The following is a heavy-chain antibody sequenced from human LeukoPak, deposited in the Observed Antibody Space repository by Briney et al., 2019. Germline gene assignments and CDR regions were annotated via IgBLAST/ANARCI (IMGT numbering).Heavy chain of an antibody. D-gene: IGHD4-17*01. J-gene: IGHJ4*02. Sequence: GGSLRLSCAASGFTFSSYGMHWVRQAPGKGLEWVAVISYDGSNKYYADSVKGRFIISRDNSKNTLFLQMNSLRAEDTAVYYCAKESRDHYGDVPDYWGQGILVTVSS. V-gene: IGHV3-30*18. CDR3: AKESRDHYGDVPDY. CDR1: GFTFSSYG. CDR2: ISYDGSNK.